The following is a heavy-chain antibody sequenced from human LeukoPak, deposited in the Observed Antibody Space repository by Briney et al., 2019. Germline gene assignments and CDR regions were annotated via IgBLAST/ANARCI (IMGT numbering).Heavy chain of an antibody. V-gene: IGHV4-59*08. J-gene: IGHJ4*02. Sequence: PSETLSLTCTVFGGSISSYFWSWIRQPPGKGLEWIGYIYYSGSTNYNPSLKSRVTISVDTSKNQFSLILSSVTAADTAVYYCARHELAAAPFDYWGQGTLVTVSS. CDR1: GGSISSYF. D-gene: IGHD6-13*01. CDR3: ARHELAAAPFDY. CDR2: IYYSGST.